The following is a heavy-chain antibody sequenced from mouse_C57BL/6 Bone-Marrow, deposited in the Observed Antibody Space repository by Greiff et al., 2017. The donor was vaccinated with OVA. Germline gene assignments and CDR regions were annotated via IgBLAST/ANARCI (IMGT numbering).Heavy chain of an antibody. CDR2: IYPGDGDT. CDR3: AGHEGGYCDSYFDY. CDR1: GYAFSSSW. D-gene: IGHD2-3*01. Sequence: VQLVESGPELVKPGASVKISCKASGYAFSSSWMNWVKQRPGKGLEWIGRIYPGDGDTNYNGKFKGKATLTVDKSSSTAYMQLSSLTSEDSAVYFCAGHEGGYCDSYFDYGGQGTALTVSS. J-gene: IGHJ2*01. V-gene: IGHV1-82*01.